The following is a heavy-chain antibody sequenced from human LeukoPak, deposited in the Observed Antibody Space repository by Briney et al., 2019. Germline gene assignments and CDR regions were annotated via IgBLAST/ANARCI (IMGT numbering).Heavy chain of an antibody. J-gene: IGHJ4*02. D-gene: IGHD3-10*01. V-gene: IGHV3-23*01. CDR1: GFTFSSYA. CDR3: AKDLPMTPRGY. CDR2: ISGSGGST. Sequence: GGSLRLSCAASGFTFSSYAMSWIRQAPGKGLGWVSAISGSGGSTYYADCVKGRFTISRDNSKNTLYLQMNSLRAEDTAVYYCAKDLPMTPRGYWGQGTLVTVSS.